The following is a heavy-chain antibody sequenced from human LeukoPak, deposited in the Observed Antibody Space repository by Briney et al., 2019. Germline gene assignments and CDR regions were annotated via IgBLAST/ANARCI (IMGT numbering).Heavy chain of an antibody. CDR1: GFTFSSDA. Sequence: GRSLRLSRAASGFTFSSDAMSWVRQAPGQGLEWVSAISGSGGSTYYADSVKGRFTISRDNSKNTLYLQMNSLRAEDTAVYYCAKWGYGSGSYSGFQHWGQGTLVTVSS. V-gene: IGHV3-23*01. CDR2: ISGSGGST. D-gene: IGHD3-10*01. J-gene: IGHJ1*01. CDR3: AKWGYGSGSYSGFQH.